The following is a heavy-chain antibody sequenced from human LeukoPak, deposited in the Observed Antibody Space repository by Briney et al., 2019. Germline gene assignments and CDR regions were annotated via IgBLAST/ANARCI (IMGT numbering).Heavy chain of an antibody. Sequence: KTGGSLRLSCAAAGFTFSDYYMSWIRQPPGKGLEWIGYIYYSGSTNYNPSLKSRVTISVDTSKDQFSLKLSSVTAADTAVYYCARPGGARDAFDIWGQGTMVTVSS. D-gene: IGHD1-26*01. J-gene: IGHJ3*02. V-gene: IGHV4-59*08. CDR2: IYYSGST. CDR3: ARPGGARDAFDI. CDR1: GFTFSDYY.